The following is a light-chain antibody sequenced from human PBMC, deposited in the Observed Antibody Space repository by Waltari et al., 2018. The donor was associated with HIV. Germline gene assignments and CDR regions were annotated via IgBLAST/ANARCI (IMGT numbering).Light chain of an antibody. CDR2: EAA. CDR3: QQYDSGPRGIT. Sequence: EIVMTQSTPTLSVSPGQRVTLAGRASQSISAKVAWYQQRPGQAPRLLIYEAATRPTGIPARFSGSGSGTEFTLTISSLQSEDFATYFCQQYDSGPRGITFGQGTMLEIK. CDR1: QSISAK. V-gene: IGKV3-15*01. J-gene: IGKJ2*01.